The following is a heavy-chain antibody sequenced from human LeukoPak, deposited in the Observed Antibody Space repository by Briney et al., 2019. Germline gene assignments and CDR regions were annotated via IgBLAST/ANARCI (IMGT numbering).Heavy chain of an antibody. D-gene: IGHD3-22*01. J-gene: IGHJ3*02. CDR1: GGSISSYY. V-gene: IGHV4-59*01. CDR2: IYYSGST. CDR3: ARGGYYDSSGFDAFDI. Sequence: SETLSLTCTVSGGSISSYYWSWIRQPPGKGLEWIGYIYYSGSTNYNPSLKSRVTISVDTSKNQFSLKLSSVTAADTAVYYCARGGYYDSSGFDAFDIWGQGTMVTVSS.